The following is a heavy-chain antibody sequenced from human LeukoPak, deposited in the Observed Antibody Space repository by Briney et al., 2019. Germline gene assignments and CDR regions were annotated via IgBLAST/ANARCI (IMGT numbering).Heavy chain of an antibody. CDR1: GYTFTSYG. CDR2: ISAYNGNT. V-gene: IGHV1-18*01. CDR3: ARAGSWYWEYYFDY. D-gene: IGHD6-13*01. Sequence: GASLKVSCKASGYTFTSYGISWVRHAPGQRLEWMGWISAYNGNTNYAQKLQGRVTITTDTSTSTTYMELRSLRSDDTAVYYCARAGSWYWEYYFDYWGQGTLVTVSS. J-gene: IGHJ4*02.